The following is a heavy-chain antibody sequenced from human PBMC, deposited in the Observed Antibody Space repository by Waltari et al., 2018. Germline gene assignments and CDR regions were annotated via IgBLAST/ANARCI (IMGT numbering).Heavy chain of an antibody. D-gene: IGHD3-22*01. J-gene: IGHJ6*03. CDR2: ISWNSGSI. CDR1: GFTFDDYA. Sequence: EVQLVESGGGLVQPGRSLRLSCAASGFTFDDYAMHWVRQAPGKGLEWVSGISWNSGSIGYADSVKGRFTISRDNAKNSLYLQMNSLRAEDTALYYCAKVSSRWLPYYYYMDVWGKGTTVTVSS. CDR3: AKVSSRWLPYYYYMDV. V-gene: IGHV3-9*01.